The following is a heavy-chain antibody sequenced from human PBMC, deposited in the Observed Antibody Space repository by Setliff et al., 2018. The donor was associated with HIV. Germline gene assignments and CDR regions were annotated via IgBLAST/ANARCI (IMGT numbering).Heavy chain of an antibody. D-gene: IGHD6-19*01. Sequence: LSLTCSVSGGSINTSSYYWAWVRQPPGNELEWIGSIYHDGTTHYRSSLRSRAAISIDTSKSQISLKVRSVTAADTAVYFCAGHPVTSGWLSLNWFDPWGQGILVTVAS. J-gene: IGHJ5*01. CDR3: AGHPVTSGWLSLNWFDP. V-gene: IGHV4-39*07. CDR1: GGSINTSSYY. CDR2: IYHDGTT.